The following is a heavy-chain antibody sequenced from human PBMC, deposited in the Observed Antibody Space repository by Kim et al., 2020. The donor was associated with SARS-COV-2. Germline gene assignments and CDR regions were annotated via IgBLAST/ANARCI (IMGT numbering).Heavy chain of an antibody. J-gene: IGHJ5*02. CDR2: T. CDR3: AGRRGFDP. Sequence: TNYADSGKGRCTISRDNSKNTLFLQMDSLRVDDTAIYYCAGRRGFDPWGQGTLVTVSS. V-gene: IGHV3-23*01.